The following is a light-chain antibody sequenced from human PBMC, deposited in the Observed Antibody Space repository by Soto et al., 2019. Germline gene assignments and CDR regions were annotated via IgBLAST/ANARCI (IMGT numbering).Light chain of an antibody. Sequence: QSVLTQPASVSGSPGQSSTISCTGTSSDVGAYTSVSWYQHHPGKAPKVMIYEVNKRPSGISNRFSGSKSVNTASLTISGLQPEDEAHYYCSSYTSDNRDYVFGTGTKLTVL. CDR2: EVN. V-gene: IGLV2-14*01. CDR1: SSDVGAYTS. J-gene: IGLJ1*01. CDR3: SSYTSDNRDYV.